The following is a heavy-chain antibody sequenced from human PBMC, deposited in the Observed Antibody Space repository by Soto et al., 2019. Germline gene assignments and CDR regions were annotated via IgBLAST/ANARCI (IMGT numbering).Heavy chain of an antibody. CDR1: GYSFTSYW. V-gene: IGHV5-10-1*01. D-gene: IGHD3-3*01. CDR2: IDPSDSYT. J-gene: IGHJ6*02. CDR3: ATPVLRFLEWPSGYYYYGMDV. Sequence: GESLKISCKGSGYSFTSYWISWVRQMPGKGLEWMGRIDPSDSYTNYSPSFQGHVTISADKSISTAYLQWSSLKASDTAMYYCATPVLRFLEWPSGYYYYGMDVWGQGTTVTVSS.